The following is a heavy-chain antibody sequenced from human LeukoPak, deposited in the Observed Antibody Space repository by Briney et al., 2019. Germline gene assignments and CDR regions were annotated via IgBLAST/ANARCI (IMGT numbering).Heavy chain of an antibody. V-gene: IGHV3-74*01. CDR3: VRDKDGYNY. CDR2: INSDGSDK. D-gene: IGHD5-24*01. CDR1: GFIFSNYV. J-gene: IGHJ4*02. Sequence: GGSLRLSCAASGFIFSNYVMQWVRHAPGKGLVWVSRINSDGSDKRYADSVKGRFTISRDNAKNTLSLQMSSLRVEDTAVYYCVRDKDGYNYWGQGTLVTVSS.